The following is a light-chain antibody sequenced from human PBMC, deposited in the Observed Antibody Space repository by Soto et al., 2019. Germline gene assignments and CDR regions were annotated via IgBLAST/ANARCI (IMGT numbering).Light chain of an antibody. V-gene: IGKV3-15*01. CDR2: GAS. Sequence: EIVMTQSPATLSVSPGEGATLSCRASQSVRTKLAWYQQKAGQAPRLLIYGASTRATGVSDRFSGSGSGTEYTLPISSLQSEDFAVYYCQQYDTWPSIPFGQGTRLEMK. CDR1: QSVRTK. CDR3: QQYDTWPSIP. J-gene: IGKJ5*01.